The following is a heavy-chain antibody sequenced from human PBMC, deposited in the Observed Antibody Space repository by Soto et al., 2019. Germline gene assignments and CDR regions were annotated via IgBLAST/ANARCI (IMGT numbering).Heavy chain of an antibody. D-gene: IGHD3-10*01. J-gene: IGHJ4*02. CDR1: GFTFSSYG. CDR2: ISYDGSNK. Sequence: QVQLVESGGGVVQPGRSLRLSCAASGFTFSSYGMHWVRQAPGKGLVWVAVISYDGSNKYYADSVKGRFTISRDNSKNTLYLQMNSLRAEDTAVYYCANSITIVRGVIDYWGQGTLVTVSS. CDR3: ANSITIVRGVIDY. V-gene: IGHV3-30*18.